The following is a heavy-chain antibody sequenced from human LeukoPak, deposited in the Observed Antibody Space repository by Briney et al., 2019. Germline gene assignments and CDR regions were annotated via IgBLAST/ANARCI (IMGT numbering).Heavy chain of an antibody. CDR2: INHSGST. CDR3: ARRYYDILTGYWIDY. J-gene: IGHJ4*02. D-gene: IGHD3-9*01. Sequence: SETLSLTCAVYGGSFSGYYWSWIRQPPGKGLEWIGEINHSGSTNYNPSLKSRVTISVDTSKNQFSLKLSSVTAADTAVYYCARRYYDILTGYWIDYWGQGTLVTVCS. CDR1: GGSFSGYY. V-gene: IGHV4-34*01.